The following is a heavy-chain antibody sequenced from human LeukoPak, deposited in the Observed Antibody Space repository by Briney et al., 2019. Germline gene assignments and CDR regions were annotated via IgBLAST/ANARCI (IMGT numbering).Heavy chain of an antibody. CDR2: IYTGGST. V-gene: IGHV3-53*01. CDR1: GFTVSNNY. CDR3: ARESGYSGYDSGAFNI. Sequence: GGSLRLSCAASGFTVSNNYMSWVRQAPGKGLEWVSVIYTGGSTDYADSVKGRFTISRDNSKNTLYLQMNSLRAEDTAVYYCARESGYSGYDSGAFNIWGQGTMVTVSS. J-gene: IGHJ3*02. D-gene: IGHD5-12*01.